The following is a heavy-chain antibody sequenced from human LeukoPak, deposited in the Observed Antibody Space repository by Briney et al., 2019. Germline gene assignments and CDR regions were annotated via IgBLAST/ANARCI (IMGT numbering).Heavy chain of an antibody. CDR2: ISAYNGNT. J-gene: IGHJ5*02. Sequence: ASVKVSCKASGYTFTSYGISWVRQAPGQGLEWMGWISAYNGNTNYAQKLQGRVTMTTDTSTSTAYMELRSLRSDDTAVYYCARDTQGIAASGTVGPPGFDPWGQGTLVTVSS. D-gene: IGHD6-13*01. CDR3: ARDTQGIAASGTVGPPGFDP. CDR1: GYTFTSYG. V-gene: IGHV1-18*01.